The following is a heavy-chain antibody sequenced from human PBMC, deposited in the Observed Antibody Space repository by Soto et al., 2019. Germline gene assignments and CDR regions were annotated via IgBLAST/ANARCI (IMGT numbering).Heavy chain of an antibody. CDR1: GCTFSSYA. CDR2: IIPIFGTA. D-gene: IGHD3-9*01. CDR3: ARFLILTGYYIDY. V-gene: IGHV1-69*13. Sequence: GASVKVSCKASGCTFSSYAISCVRQAPGQGLEWMGGIIPIFGTANYAQKFQGRVTITADESTSTAYMELSSLRSEDTAVYYCARFLILTGYYIDYWGQGTLVTVSS. J-gene: IGHJ4*02.